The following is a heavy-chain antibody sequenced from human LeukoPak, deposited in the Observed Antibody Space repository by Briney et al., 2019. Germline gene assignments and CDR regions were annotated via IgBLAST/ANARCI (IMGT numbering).Heavy chain of an antibody. CDR3: VKDRTGTYTLDY. CDR2: ISDDGSRQ. D-gene: IGHD3-10*01. J-gene: IGHJ4*02. CDR1: GFTFSNYA. Sequence: GGSLRLSCAATGFTFSNYAIHWGRQAPGKGLEWVAFISDDGSRQHYADSVKGRFTISRDNSKNTLNLQMNSLRAEDMAVYYCVKDRTGTYTLDYWGQGTLVTVS. V-gene: IGHV3-30-3*02.